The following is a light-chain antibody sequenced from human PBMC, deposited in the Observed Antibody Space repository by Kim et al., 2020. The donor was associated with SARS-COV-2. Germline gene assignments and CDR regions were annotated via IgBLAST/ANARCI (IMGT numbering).Light chain of an antibody. V-gene: IGLV3-9*01. CDR2: RDS. CDR1: HIGSKN. Sequence: SYELTQPLSVSVALGQTARITCGGNHIGSKNVHWCQQKPGQAPVVVIYRDSNRSSGIPERFSGSNSGNTATLTISRVQAGDEADYYCQVWDRSTASYVFGNGTKATVL. CDR3: QVWDRSTASYV. J-gene: IGLJ1*01.